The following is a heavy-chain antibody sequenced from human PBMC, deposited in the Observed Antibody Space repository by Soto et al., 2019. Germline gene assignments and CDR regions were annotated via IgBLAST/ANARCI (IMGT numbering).Heavy chain of an antibody. D-gene: IGHD3-22*01. V-gene: IGHV4-59*08. CDR3: ARHLLLYYYDSGGYSLRDAFDI. Sequence: PSETLSLTCAVYGGSFSGYYWSWIRQPPGKGLEWIGYISYSGSTNYNPSLKSRLTISVDTSKNQFSLRLSSVTAADTAVYYCARHLLLYYYDSGGYSLRDAFDIWGQGTMVTGSS. CDR1: GGSFSGYY. J-gene: IGHJ3*02. CDR2: ISYSGST.